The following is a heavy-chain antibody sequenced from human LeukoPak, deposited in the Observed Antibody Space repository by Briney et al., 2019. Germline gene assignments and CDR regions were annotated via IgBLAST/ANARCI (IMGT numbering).Heavy chain of an antibody. CDR1: GGTFSSYA. V-gene: IGHV1-69*04. CDR2: IIPIFGIA. Sequence: SVKVSCKASGGTFSSYAINWVRQAPGQGLEWMGRIIPIFGIANYAQKFQGRVTITADTSTSTAYMELSSLRSEDTAAYYCARDRCGGDCYADDAFDIWGQGTMVTVSS. J-gene: IGHJ3*02. D-gene: IGHD2-21*02. CDR3: ARDRCGGDCYADDAFDI.